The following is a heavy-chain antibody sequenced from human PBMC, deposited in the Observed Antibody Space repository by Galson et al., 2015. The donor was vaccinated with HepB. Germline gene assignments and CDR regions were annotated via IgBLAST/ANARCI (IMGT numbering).Heavy chain of an antibody. J-gene: IGHJ5*02. Sequence: LEWMGRIIPILGIANYAQKFQGRVTITADKSTGTAYMELSSLRSEDTAVYYCASISKRVGLSPWGQGTLVTVSS. CDR2: IIPILGIA. D-gene: IGHD2-15*01. CDR3: ASISKRVGLSP. V-gene: IGHV1-69*02.